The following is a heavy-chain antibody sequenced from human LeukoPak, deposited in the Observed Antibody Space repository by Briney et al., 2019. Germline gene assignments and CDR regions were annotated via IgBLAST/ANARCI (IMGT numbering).Heavy chain of an antibody. CDR2: IYYSGSP. CDR3: VREAGYCSSSNCYSWFDP. V-gene: IGHV4-59*11. D-gene: IGHD2-2*01. CDR1: GASISSHY. Sequence: PSETLSLTCTVSGASISSHYWSWIRQPPGKGLEWIGYIYYSGSPNYNPSLRSRVTISVETSKNQLSLDLSSVTAADTAMCYCVREAGYCSSSNCYSWFDPWGQGTLVTVSS. J-gene: IGHJ5*02.